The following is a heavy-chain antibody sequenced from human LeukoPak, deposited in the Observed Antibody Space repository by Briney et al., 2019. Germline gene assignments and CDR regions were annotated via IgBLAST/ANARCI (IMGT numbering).Heavy chain of an antibody. J-gene: IGHJ4*02. CDR2: ISYSGST. Sequence: SETLSLTCTVSGASISSYYWSWIRQPPGKGLEWIGYISYSGSTNYNPSLKSRVTISADTTKNQVSLTLSSVTAADTAVYYCARHPELYFFDYWGQGTLVTVSS. CDR1: GASISSYY. D-gene: IGHD3-10*01. V-gene: IGHV4-59*08. CDR3: ARHPELYFFDY.